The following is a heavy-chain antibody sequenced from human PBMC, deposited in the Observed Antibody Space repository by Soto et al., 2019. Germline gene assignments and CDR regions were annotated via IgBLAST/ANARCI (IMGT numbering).Heavy chain of an antibody. CDR3: ARDYCSGGSCPHNYYYYYYMDV. Sequence: EASVKVSCKASGYTFTGYYMHWVRQAPGQGLEWMGWINPNSGGTNYAQKFQGWVTMTRDTSISTAYMELSRLRSDDTAVYYCARDYCSGGSCPHNYYYYYYMDVWGKGTTVTVSS. CDR1: GYTFTGYY. CDR2: INPNSGGT. J-gene: IGHJ6*03. V-gene: IGHV1-2*04. D-gene: IGHD2-15*01.